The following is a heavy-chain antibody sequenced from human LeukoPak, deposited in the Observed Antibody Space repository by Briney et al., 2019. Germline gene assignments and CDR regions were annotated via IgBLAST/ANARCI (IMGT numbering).Heavy chain of an antibody. CDR1: GYTFTGYY. CDR3: AHSRDIVLMVYGFDI. CDR2: INPNSGGT. D-gene: IGHD2-8*01. V-gene: IGHV1-2*06. J-gene: IGHJ3*02. Sequence: ASVKVSCKASGYTFTGYYMHWVRQAPGQGLEWMGRINPNSGGTNYAQEFQGRVTMTRDTSISTAYMELSRLRSDDTAVYYCAHSRDIVLMVYGFDIWGQGTMVTVSS.